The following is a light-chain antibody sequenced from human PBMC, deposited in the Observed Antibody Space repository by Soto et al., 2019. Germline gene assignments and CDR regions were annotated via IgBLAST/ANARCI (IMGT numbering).Light chain of an antibody. CDR1: SSDVGAYNY. CDR3: SSFTVMNTQV. CDR2: DVN. J-gene: IGLJ2*01. Sequence: QAVVTQPASVSEFPGQSVTISCIGTSSDVGAYNYVSWYQQHPGKAPKLIIFDVNHRPSGISNRFSGSKSGNTASLTVSGLQADDEADYYCSSFTVMNTQVFGGGTKLTVL. V-gene: IGLV2-14*03.